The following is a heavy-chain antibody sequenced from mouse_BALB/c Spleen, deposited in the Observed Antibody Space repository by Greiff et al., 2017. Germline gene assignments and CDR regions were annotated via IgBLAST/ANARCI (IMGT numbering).Heavy chain of an antibody. CDR1: GYSITSDYA. V-gene: IGHV3-2*02. CDR2: ISYSGST. CDR3: ARLDYDYDGRGFAY. D-gene: IGHD2-4*01. J-gene: IGHJ3*01. Sequence: EVKVEESGPGLVKPSQSLSLTCTVTGYSITSDYAWNWIRQFPGNKLEWMGYISYSGSTSYNPSLKSRISITRDTSKNQFFLQLNSVTTEDTATYYCARLDYDYDGRGFAYWGQGTLVTVSA.